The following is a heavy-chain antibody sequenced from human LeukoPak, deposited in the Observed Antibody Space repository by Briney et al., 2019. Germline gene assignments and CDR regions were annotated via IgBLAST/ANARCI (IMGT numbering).Heavy chain of an antibody. Sequence: SVKVSCKAPVGTSSSYAISWVRQAPGQGLDGMGGIIPIFGTANYAQKFQGRVTITTDESTSTAYMELSSLRSEDTAVYYCAAQESGSRPYFDYWGQGTLVTVSS. V-gene: IGHV1-69*05. CDR3: AAQESGSRPYFDY. CDR2: IIPIFGTA. CDR1: VGTSSSYA. D-gene: IGHD1-26*01. J-gene: IGHJ4*02.